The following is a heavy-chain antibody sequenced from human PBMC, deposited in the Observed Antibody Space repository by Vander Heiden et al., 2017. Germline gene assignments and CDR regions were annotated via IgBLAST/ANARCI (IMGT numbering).Heavy chain of an antibody. D-gene: IGHD3-10*01. V-gene: IGHV3-33*01. J-gene: IGHJ3*02. Sequence: QVQLVESGGGVVQPGRSLEPSCAASGFTLRSHGMHWVRQAPGKGLEWVAVIWYDGSNKYYADSVKGRFTISRDNSKNTLYLQMNSLRAEDTAVYYCARDRVFTMVRGVIGAFDIWGQGTMVTVSS. CDR2: IWYDGSNK. CDR3: ARDRVFTMVRGVIGAFDI. CDR1: GFTLRSHG.